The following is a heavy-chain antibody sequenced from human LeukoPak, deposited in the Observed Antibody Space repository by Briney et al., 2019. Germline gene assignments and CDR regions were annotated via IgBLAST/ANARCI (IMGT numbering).Heavy chain of an antibody. CDR3: ARDLRYCSGGSCSYYFDY. Sequence: ASVKVSCKASGYTFTSYYMHWVRQAPGQGLEWMGIIDPSGGSTSYAQKFQGRVTMTRDTSTSTVYMELSSLRSEDTAVYYCARDLRYCSGGSCSYYFDYWGQGTLVTVPS. CDR2: IDPSGGST. D-gene: IGHD2-15*01. V-gene: IGHV1-46*01. CDR1: GYTFTSYY. J-gene: IGHJ4*02.